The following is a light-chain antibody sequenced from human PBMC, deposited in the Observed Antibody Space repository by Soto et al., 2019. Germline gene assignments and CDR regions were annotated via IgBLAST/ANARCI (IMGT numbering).Light chain of an antibody. CDR3: SSYTTNIIL. CDR2: EVR. V-gene: IGLV2-14*01. CDR1: GSDIGGNNH. J-gene: IGLJ3*02. Sequence: QSALTQPASVSGSPGQSITISCTGTGSDIGGNNHVSWYQHHPGKAPKLMIYEVRNRPSGVSDRFSGSKSGNTASLTISGLLAEDEADYFCSSYTTNIILFGGGTKLTVL.